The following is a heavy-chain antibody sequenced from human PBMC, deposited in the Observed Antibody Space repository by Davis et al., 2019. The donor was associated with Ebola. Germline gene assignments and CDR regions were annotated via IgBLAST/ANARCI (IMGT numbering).Heavy chain of an antibody. CDR1: GFIFSSYG. CDR3: ARGALGMVYGSGVFDY. CDR2: IWYDGSNK. J-gene: IGHJ4*02. V-gene: IGHV3-33*01. Sequence: GESLKISCAASGFIFSSYGMHWVRQAPGKGLEWVAIIWYDGSNKYYADSVKGRFTISRDDSKNTLYLQMNGLRAEDTAVYYCARGALGMVYGSGVFDYWGQGTLVTVSS. D-gene: IGHD3-10*01.